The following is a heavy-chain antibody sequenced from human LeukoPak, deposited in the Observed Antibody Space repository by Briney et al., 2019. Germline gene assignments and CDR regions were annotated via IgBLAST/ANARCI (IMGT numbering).Heavy chain of an antibody. CDR3: ARDRYDILTGYYMYFDY. V-gene: IGHV3-33*01. D-gene: IGHD3-9*01. J-gene: IGHJ4*02. CDR2: IWYDGSNK. Sequence: GGSLRLSCAASGFSFSIYGMHWVRQAPGKGLEWVAVIWYDGSNKYYADSVKGRFTISRDNSKNTLFLQMNSLRAEDTAVYYCARDRYDILTGYYMYFDYWGQGSLVTVSS. CDR1: GFSFSIYG.